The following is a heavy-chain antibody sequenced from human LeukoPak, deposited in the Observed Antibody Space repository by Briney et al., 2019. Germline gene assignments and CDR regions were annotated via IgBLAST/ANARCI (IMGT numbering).Heavy chain of an antibody. CDR3: ATSTHYYDSSGYYFIYYYMDV. J-gene: IGHJ6*03. Sequence: ASVKVSCKASGGTFSSYAISWVRQAPGQGLEWMGGIIPIFGTANYAQKFQGRVTITADESTSTAYMELSSLRSEDTAVYYCATSTHYYDSSGYYFIYYYMDVWGKGTTVTISS. V-gene: IGHV1-69*13. CDR1: GGTFSSYA. D-gene: IGHD3-22*01. CDR2: IIPIFGTA.